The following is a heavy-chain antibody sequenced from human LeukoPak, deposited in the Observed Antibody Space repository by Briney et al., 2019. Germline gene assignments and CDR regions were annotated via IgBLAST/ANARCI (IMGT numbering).Heavy chain of an antibody. J-gene: IGHJ4*02. Sequence: GRSLRLSCAASGFTFSDYALHWVRQAPGKGLEWVADILYDGSNQYHADSVRGRFTISRDNSKNALYLQMNGLRIEDTAVYYCARSTRSWIDYWGQGTLVTVSS. CDR1: GFTFSDYA. CDR3: ARSTRSWIDY. V-gene: IGHV3-30-3*01. CDR2: ILYDGSNQ. D-gene: IGHD2-2*01.